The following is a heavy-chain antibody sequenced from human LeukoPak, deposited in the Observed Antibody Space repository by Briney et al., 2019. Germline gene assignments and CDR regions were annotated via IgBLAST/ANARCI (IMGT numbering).Heavy chain of an antibody. J-gene: IGHJ4*02. CDR3: ARGGNYDILTGDTPL. D-gene: IGHD3-9*01. V-gene: IGHV1-8*03. CDR1: GYTLTRYD. Sequence: ASVKDSRKASGYTLTRYDINGVRQATGRGLEWMGRMIPNSGNPGYPHKFQGRVTITRTTPISTAYMELRTLRPEDTAVYYCARGGNYDILTGDTPLWGQGTLVTVCS. CDR2: MIPNSGNP.